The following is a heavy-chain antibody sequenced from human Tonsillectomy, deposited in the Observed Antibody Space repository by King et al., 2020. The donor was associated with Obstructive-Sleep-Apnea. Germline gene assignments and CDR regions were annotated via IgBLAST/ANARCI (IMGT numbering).Heavy chain of an antibody. CDR1: GGSISSYY. V-gene: IGHV4-59*01. CDR2: IYYSGST. Sequence: VPLQESGPGLVKPSETLSLTCTVSGGSISSYYWSWIRQPPGKGLEWIGYIYYSGSTNYNPSLKSRVTISVDTSKNQFSLKLSSVTAADTAVYYCAREAMVRGVITLNWFDPWGQGTLVTVSS. CDR3: AREAMVRGVITLNWFDP. D-gene: IGHD3-10*01. J-gene: IGHJ5*02.